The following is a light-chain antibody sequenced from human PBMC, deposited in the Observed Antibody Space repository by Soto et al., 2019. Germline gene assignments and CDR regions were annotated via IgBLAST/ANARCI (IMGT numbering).Light chain of an antibody. CDR2: GAS. CDR3: QQYNSWPRT. V-gene: IGKV3-15*01. J-gene: IGKJ1*01. Sequence: EIVMTQSPATLSVSPGERATLSCRASQSINIHLAWYQQKPGQAPRLLIYGASSRATGIPARFSGSGSGTEFTLTITSLQSEDFAVYYCQQYNSWPRTFGQGTKVDIK. CDR1: QSINIH.